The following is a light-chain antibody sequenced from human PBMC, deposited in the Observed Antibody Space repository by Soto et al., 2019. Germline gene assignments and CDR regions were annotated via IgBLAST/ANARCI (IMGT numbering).Light chain of an antibody. J-gene: IGLJ3*02. V-gene: IGLV2-14*01. Sequence: QSALTQPASVSGSPGQSITISCTGNSSDVGSYNYVSWYQQHPGKAPKLMIYEVNNRPSGVSNRFSGSKSGNTASLTISGLQAEDEADYYCSSYTRSSTWVFGGGTKLTVL. CDR1: SSDVGSYNY. CDR2: EVN. CDR3: SSYTRSSTWV.